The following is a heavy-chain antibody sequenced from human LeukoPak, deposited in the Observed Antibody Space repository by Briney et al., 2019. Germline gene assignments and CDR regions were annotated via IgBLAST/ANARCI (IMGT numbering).Heavy chain of an antibody. V-gene: IGHV3-7*04. D-gene: IGHD5-24*01. J-gene: IGHJ4*02. CDR3: ARETEMANLDY. CDR2: IKQDGSEK. Sequence: GGSLRLSCTASGFTFSSYWMNWVRQAPGKGLEWVANIKQDGSEKYYVDSVKGRFTISRDNAKESLYLQTNSLRAEDTAVYYCARETEMANLDYWGQGTLVTVSS. CDR1: GFTFSSYW.